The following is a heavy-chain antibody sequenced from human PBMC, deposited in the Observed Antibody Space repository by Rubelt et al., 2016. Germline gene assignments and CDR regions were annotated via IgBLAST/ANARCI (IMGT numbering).Heavy chain of an antibody. CDR2: IYWNDDK. V-gene: IGHV2-5*01. J-gene: IGHJ4*02. D-gene: IGHD3-10*01. Sequence: QITLKESGPTLVKPTQTLTLTCTFSGFSLSTSGVGVGWLRQPPGKALEWLALIYWNDDKHYSPSLTPRLPITQVPSKNQVVLIMTNMDPVDTATYYCAHLAHYGSGSYYEDYWGQGTLVTVSS. CDR3: AHLAHYGSGSYYEDY. CDR1: GFSLSTSGVG.